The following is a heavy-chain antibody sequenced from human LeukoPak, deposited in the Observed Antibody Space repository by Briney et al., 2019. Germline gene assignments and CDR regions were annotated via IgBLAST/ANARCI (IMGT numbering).Heavy chain of an antibody. D-gene: IGHD2-8*01. CDR2: ISALNGDT. CDR3: TRGSTIGVEYFDN. CDR1: GYSLKTYG. Sequence: GASVKVSCRASGYSLKTYGLTWVRQAPGQGLEWMGWISALNGDTNYAQNLQDRVTLTTDTSTNTAYMELRSLRSDDTAMYYCTRGSTIGVEYFDNWGQGTLVTVSS. V-gene: IGHV1-18*01. J-gene: IGHJ4*02.